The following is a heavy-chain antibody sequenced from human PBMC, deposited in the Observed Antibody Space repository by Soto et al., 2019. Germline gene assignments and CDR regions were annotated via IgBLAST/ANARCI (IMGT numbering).Heavy chain of an antibody. J-gene: IGHJ4*02. V-gene: IGHV3-7*05. D-gene: IGHD3-22*01. CDR2: IRQGGNEK. CDR3: ARDDKSFLDY. CDR1: GVTFINYW. Sequence: GGSLRLSCAASGVTFINYWMTWVRQAPGKGLEWVANIRQGGNEKYYVDSVKGRFSISRDNAKNTLYLQMNSLRAEDTAVYYCARDDKSFLDYWGQGTLVTVSS.